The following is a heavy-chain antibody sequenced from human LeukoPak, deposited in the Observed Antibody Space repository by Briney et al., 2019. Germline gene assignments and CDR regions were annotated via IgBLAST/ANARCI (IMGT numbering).Heavy chain of an antibody. V-gene: IGHV3-7*03. CDR3: ARDRATYYDSSGYYYVGYYYYYMDV. CDR1: GFTFSSYW. CDR2: IKQDGSEK. Sequence: GGSLRLSCAASGFTFSSYWMSWVRQAPGKGLEWVANIKQDGSEKYYVDSVKGRFTISRDNAKNSLYLQMNSLRAEDTAAYYCARDRATYYDSSGYYYVGYYYYYMDVWGKGTTVTVSS. J-gene: IGHJ6*03. D-gene: IGHD3-22*01.